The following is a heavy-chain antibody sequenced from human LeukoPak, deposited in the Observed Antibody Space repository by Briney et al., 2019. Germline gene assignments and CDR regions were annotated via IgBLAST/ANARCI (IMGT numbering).Heavy chain of an antibody. D-gene: IGHD6-13*01. J-gene: IGHJ5*02. CDR2: IYYSGST. V-gene: IGHV4-38-2*02. Sequence: SETLSLTCTVSGYSISSDYYWGWIRQPPGKGLEWIGYIYYSGSTNYNPSLKSRVTISVDTSKNQFSLKLSSVTAADTAVYYCARGRVAAAGTRTYNWFDPWGQGTLVTVSS. CDR1: GYSISSDYY. CDR3: ARGRVAAAGTRTYNWFDP.